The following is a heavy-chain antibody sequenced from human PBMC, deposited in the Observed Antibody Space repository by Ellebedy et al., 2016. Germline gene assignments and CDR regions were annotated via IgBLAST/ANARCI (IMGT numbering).Heavy chain of an antibody. CDR1: GFTFTSSA. Sequence: SVKVSCXASGFTFTSSAVQWVRQARGQRLEWIGWIVVGSGNTNYAQKFQERVTITRDMSTSTAYMELSSLRSEDTAVYYCAAPNYDILTGYYSLYYYYYYGMDVWGQGTTVTVSS. CDR2: IVVGSGNT. D-gene: IGHD3-9*01. J-gene: IGHJ6*02. CDR3: AAPNYDILTGYYSLYYYYYYGMDV. V-gene: IGHV1-58*01.